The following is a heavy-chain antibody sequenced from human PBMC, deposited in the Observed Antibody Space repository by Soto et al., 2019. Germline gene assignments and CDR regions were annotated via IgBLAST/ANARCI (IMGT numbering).Heavy chain of an antibody. CDR2: INHSGST. J-gene: IGHJ4*02. V-gene: IGHV4-34*01. D-gene: IGHD6-19*01. CDR3: ARGRGESSGWIDY. CDR1: GGSFSGYY. Sequence: SETLSLTCAVYGGSFSGYYWSWICQPPGKGLEWIGEINHSGSTNYNPSLKSRVTISVDTSKNQFSLKLSSVTAADTAVYYCARGRGESSGWIDYWGQGTLVTVSS.